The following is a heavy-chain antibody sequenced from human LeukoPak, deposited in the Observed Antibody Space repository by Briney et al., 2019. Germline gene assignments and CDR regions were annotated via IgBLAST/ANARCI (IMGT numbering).Heavy chain of an antibody. J-gene: IGHJ5*02. CDR2: IHPNDGGT. CDR3: ARGDIDH. D-gene: IGHD2-15*01. Sequence: GASVKVSCKTSGYTFNIYYVQWVRQAPGQGLEWMGVIHPNDGGTTYAQKFQGRIIMTSDTSTSTIYMELNSLKSDDTAVYYCARGDIDHWGQGTLVTVSS. CDR1: GYTFNIYY. V-gene: IGHV1-46*02.